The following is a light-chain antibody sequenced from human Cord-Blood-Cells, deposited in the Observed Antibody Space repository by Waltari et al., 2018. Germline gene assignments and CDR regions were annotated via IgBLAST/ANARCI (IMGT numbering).Light chain of an antibody. J-gene: IGLJ2*01. CDR1: SSDVGGYNH. Sequence: QSALTQPASVSGSPGQSITISCTGTSSDVGGYNHVSWYQQHPGKAPKLMIYDVSNWPSGVSNRFSGSKSGNTASLTISGLQAEDEADYYCSSYTSSSTVVFGGGTKLTVL. CDR3: SSYTSSSTVV. CDR2: DVS. V-gene: IGLV2-14*01.